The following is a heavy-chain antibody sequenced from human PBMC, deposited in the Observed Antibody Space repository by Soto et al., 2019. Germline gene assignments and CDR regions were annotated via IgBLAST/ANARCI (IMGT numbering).Heavy chain of an antibody. J-gene: IGHJ5*02. CDR1: GDSISSYY. Sequence: SETLSLTCTVSGDSISSYYWSWIRQPPGKGLEWIGYIYYSGSANYNPSLKSRVTISLDTSKNQFSLKLTSVTAADTAVYYCARVPASHHGNWFDPWGQGTLVTVSS. CDR2: IYYSGSA. CDR3: ARVPASHHGNWFDP. V-gene: IGHV4-59*12.